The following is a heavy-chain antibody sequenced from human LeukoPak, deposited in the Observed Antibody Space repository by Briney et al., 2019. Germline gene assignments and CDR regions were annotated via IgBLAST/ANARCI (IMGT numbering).Heavy chain of an antibody. D-gene: IGHD5-12*01. CDR3: ARHSIDIVTTHHFDY. CDR2: IYPGDSDT. V-gene: IGHV5-51*01. Sequence: GESLKISCKGSGYSFNMYWIGWVRQMPGKGLEWMGIIYPGDSDTRYSPSFQGQVTISADKSISTAYLQWSSLKASDTAIYFCARHSIDIVTTHHFDYWGQGTLVTVSS. J-gene: IGHJ4*02. CDR1: GYSFNMYW.